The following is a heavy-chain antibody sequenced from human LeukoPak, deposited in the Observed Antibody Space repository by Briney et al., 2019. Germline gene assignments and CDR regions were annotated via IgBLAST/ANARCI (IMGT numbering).Heavy chain of an antibody. CDR1: GFTLRSYT. CDR2: ISSSSSYI. J-gene: IGHJ5*02. D-gene: IGHD2-2*01. V-gene: IGHV3-21*01. Sequence: GGSLRLSCAASGFTLRSYTMNWVRQAPGKGLEWVSSISSSSSYIYYADSVKGRFTISRDNAKNSLYLQMNSLRAEDTAVYYCARGQIVVVPAARVGFDPWGQGTLVTVSS. CDR3: ARGQIVVVPAARVGFDP.